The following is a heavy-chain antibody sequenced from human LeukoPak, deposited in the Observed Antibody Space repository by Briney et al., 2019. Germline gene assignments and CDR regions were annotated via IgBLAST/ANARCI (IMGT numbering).Heavy chain of an antibody. V-gene: IGHV3-7*04. CDR1: GFTFSNIW. CDR2: IHPEGNGK. Sequence: GGSPRLSCAVSGFTFSNIWTSWVRQAPGRWLEWVANIHPEGNGKYHVESVKGRFAISRDNARNSLFLQMNGLRVEDTAIYYCARGDSFSGDHWGQGTLVTVSS. CDR3: ARGDSFSGDH. D-gene: IGHD2-21*01. J-gene: IGHJ4*02.